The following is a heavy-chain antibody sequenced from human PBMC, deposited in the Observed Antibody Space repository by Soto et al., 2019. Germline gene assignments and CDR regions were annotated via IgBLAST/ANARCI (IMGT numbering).Heavy chain of an antibody. CDR1: GFTFSDYY. D-gene: IGHD6-13*01. CDR2: IRSSSSYT. Sequence: QVQLVESGGGLVKPGGSLRLSCAASGFTFSDYYMNWIRQAPGKGPEWVSYIRSSSSYTKYADSVKGRFIVSRDNAKNSLYMRMNSLRAEDTAVYYCARDLRDISAAGISANWYFDLWGRGTLVTVSS. V-gene: IGHV3-11*06. CDR3: ARDLRDISAAGISANWYFDL. J-gene: IGHJ2*01.